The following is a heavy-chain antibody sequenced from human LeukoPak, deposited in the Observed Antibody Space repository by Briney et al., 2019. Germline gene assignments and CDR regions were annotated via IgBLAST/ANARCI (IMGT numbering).Heavy chain of an antibody. J-gene: IGHJ6*03. D-gene: IGHD5-18*01. CDR2: ISSSGSTI. CDR1: GFTFSDYY. Sequence: GGALRLSCAASGFTFSDYYMSWIRQAPGKGLEWVSYISSSGSTIYYADSVKGRFTISRDNAKNSLYLQMNSLRAEDTAVYYCARGIYGYLYYYYYYMDVWGKGTTVTISS. CDR3: ARGIYGYLYYYYYYMDV. V-gene: IGHV3-11*01.